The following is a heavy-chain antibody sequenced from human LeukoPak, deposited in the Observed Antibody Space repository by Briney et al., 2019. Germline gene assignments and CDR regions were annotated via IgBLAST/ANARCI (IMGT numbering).Heavy chain of an antibody. CDR2: IWFDGSDK. D-gene: IGHD6-13*01. J-gene: IGHJ6*03. CDR3: AKERGYQSYYYYYMDV. Sequence: PGRSLRLSCEASGFTFSGYDMHWVRQAPGKGLEWVALIWFDGSDKYYADSVKGRFTISRDNSKNTLYLQMNSLRAEDTAVYYCAKERGYQSYYYYYMDVWGKGTTVTVSS. V-gene: IGHV3-33*06. CDR1: GFTFSGYD.